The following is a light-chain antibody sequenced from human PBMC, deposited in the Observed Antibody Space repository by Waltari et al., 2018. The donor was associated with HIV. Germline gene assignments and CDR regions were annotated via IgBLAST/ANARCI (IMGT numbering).Light chain of an antibody. CDR2: GAS. J-gene: IGKJ2*01. CDR1: QTISSPY. CDR3: QQYDNSPGYT. V-gene: IGKV3-20*01. Sequence: EIVLTQPPGTLSLSPGERVTLSCRASQTISSPYLAWYQQKPGQAPRLLIHGASSRATGIPDRFSGSGSGTDFTLTISRLEPEDFAVYYCQQYDNSPGYTFGQGTKLEIK.